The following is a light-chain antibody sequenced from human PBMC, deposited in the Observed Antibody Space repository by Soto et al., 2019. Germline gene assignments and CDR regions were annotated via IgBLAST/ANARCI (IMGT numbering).Light chain of an antibody. J-gene: IGKJ1*01. CDR3: QKYNSALWT. Sequence: DIQMTQSPSSLSASVGDRVTITCRASQGISNYLAWYQQKPGKVPQLLIYSASVLQSRGPSRFSGSGSETDFPLTISSLQPEDVATYYCQKYNSALWTFGQGTKVEIK. CDR2: SAS. CDR1: QGISNY. V-gene: IGKV1-27*01.